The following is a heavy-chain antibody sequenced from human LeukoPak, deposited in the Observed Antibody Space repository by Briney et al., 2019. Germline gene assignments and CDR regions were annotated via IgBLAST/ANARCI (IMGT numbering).Heavy chain of an antibody. Sequence: ASVKVSCKASGYTFTGYYMHWVRQAPGQGLEWMGWINPNSGGTNYAQKFQGWVTMTRDTSISTAYMELSRLRSDDTAVYYCARAGPSSGSSWNWFDPWGQGTLVTVSS. CDR2: INPNSGGT. J-gene: IGHJ5*02. V-gene: IGHV1-2*04. D-gene: IGHD6-13*01. CDR1: GYTFTGYY. CDR3: ARAGPSSGSSWNWFDP.